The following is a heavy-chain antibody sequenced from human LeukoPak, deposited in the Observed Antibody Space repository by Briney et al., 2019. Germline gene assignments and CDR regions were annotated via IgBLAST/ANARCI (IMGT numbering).Heavy chain of an antibody. V-gene: IGHV1-69*05. CDR1: GGTFSSYA. Sequence: SVKVSCKASGGTFSSYAISWVRQAPGQGLEWMGRITNYAQKFQGRVTITTDESTSTAYMELSSLRSEDTAVYYCARGDGYNYYYFEYWGQGTLVTVSS. J-gene: IGHJ4*02. CDR3: ARGDGYNYYYFEY. CDR2: IT. D-gene: IGHD5-24*01.